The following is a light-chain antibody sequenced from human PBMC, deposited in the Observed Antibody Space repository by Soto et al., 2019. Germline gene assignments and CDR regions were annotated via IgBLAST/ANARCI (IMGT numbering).Light chain of an antibody. CDR1: NSDVGGYNF. CDR3: CSYGGNYTSVV. Sequence: QSALTQSRSVSGSPGQSVTISCTGTNSDVGGYNFVSWYQQHPGKVPKLMIYDVSQRPSGVPDRFSGSKSGNTASLTISGLQAEDDADYSCCSYGGNYTSVVFGGGTQLTVL. CDR2: DVS. J-gene: IGLJ2*01. V-gene: IGLV2-11*01.